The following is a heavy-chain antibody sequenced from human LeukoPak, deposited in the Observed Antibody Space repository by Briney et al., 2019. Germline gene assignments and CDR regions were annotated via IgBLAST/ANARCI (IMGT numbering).Heavy chain of an antibody. D-gene: IGHD3-10*01. J-gene: IGHJ4*02. CDR3: ARTVREKNTLCYFDY. Sequence: GGSLRLSCAASGFTFSSYSMNWVRQAPGKGLEWVSSISSSSRYIYYADSVKGRFTISRDNAKNSLYLQMNSLRAEDTAVYYCARTVREKNTLCYFDYWGQGTLVTASS. V-gene: IGHV3-21*01. CDR2: ISSSSRYI. CDR1: GFTFSSYS.